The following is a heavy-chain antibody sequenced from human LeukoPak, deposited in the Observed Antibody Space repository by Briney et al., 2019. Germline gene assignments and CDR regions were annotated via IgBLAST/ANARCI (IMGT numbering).Heavy chain of an antibody. D-gene: IGHD6-13*01. J-gene: IGHJ4*02. V-gene: IGHV4-39*01. CDR1: GDSISSSSYY. Sequence: SETLSLTCTVSGDSISSSSYYWGWIRQPPGKGLEWIGSIYYSGNTYYNPSLKSRVTMSVDTSKNQFSLRLSSVTASDTAVYYCARRAWGYTSSWYFDYWGQGTLVTVSS. CDR3: ARRAWGYTSSWYFDY. CDR2: IYYSGNT.